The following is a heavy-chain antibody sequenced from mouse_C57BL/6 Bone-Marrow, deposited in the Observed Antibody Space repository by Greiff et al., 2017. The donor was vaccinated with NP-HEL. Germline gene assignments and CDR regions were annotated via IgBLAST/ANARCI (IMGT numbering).Heavy chain of an antibody. CDR1: GFTFSSYG. CDR3: ARRGQLRQSFYFDY. Sequence: EVHLVESGGDLVKPGGSLKLSCAASGFTFSSYGMSWVRQTPDKRLEWVATISSGGSYTYYPDSVKGRFTISRDNAKNTLYLQMSSLKSEDTAMYYCARRGQLRQSFYFDYWGQGTTLTVSS. J-gene: IGHJ2*01. CDR2: ISSGGSYT. D-gene: IGHD3-2*02. V-gene: IGHV5-6*01.